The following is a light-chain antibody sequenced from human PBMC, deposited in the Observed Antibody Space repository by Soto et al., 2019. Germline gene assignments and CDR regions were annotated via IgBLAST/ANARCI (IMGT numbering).Light chain of an antibody. CDR2: EVS. Sequence: QSALTQPASVSGSPGQSITISCTGTSSDVGGYNYVSWYQQHPGKAPKLMIYEVSNRPSGVSNRFSGSNSGNTASLTISGRQAEDEADYYCSSYTSSSTLVFGGGTKLTVL. J-gene: IGLJ3*02. CDR1: SSDVGGYNY. V-gene: IGLV2-14*01. CDR3: SSYTSSSTLV.